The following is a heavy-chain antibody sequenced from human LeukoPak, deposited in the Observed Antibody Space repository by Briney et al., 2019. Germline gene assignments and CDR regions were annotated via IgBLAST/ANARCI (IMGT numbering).Heavy chain of an antibody. CDR1: GFTFSSYG. D-gene: IGHD5-18*01. CDR3: ASWRGYSYGTDY. V-gene: IGHV3-30*03. Sequence: PGGSLRLSCAASGFTFSSYGMHWVRQAPGKGLEWVAVISYDGSNKYYADSVKGRFTISRDNAKNSLYLQMNSLRAEDTAVYYCASWRGYSYGTDYWGQGTLVTVSS. J-gene: IGHJ4*02. CDR2: ISYDGSNK.